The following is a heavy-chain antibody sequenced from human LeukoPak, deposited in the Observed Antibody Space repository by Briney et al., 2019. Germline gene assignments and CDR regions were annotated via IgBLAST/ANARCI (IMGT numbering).Heavy chain of an antibody. CDR3: ARSIGYCSGGSCYRNWFDP. CDR2: IYTSGST. D-gene: IGHD2-15*01. Sequence: PSETLSLTCTVSGGSISSYYWSWIRQPPGKGLEWIGYIYTSGSTNYNPSLKSRVTISVDTSKNQFSLKLSSVTAADTAVYYCARSIGYCSGGSCYRNWFDPWGQGTLVTVSS. J-gene: IGHJ5*02. CDR1: GGSISSYY. V-gene: IGHV4-4*09.